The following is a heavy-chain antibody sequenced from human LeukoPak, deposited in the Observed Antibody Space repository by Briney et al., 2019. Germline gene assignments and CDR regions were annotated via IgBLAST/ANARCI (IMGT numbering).Heavy chain of an antibody. CDR1: GDSIY. V-gene: IGHV4-59*01. J-gene: IGHJ4*02. D-gene: IGHD2-21*02. CDR3: ATVTSHPRYFDH. Sequence: PSETLSLTCTVSGDSIYWSWVRQSPGKGLQWIGTVYYSGATNYNPSLASRVTMPLDMSKSQFSLKLSSVTAADTAIYYCATVTSHPRYFDHWGQGTLVTVSS. CDR2: VYYSGAT.